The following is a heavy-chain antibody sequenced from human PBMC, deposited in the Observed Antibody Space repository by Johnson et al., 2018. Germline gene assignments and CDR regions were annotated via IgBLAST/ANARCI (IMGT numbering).Heavy chain of an antibody. D-gene: IGHD4-23*01. CDR1: GFTFSSYA. Sequence: QGQLVESGGGLVKPGGSLRLSCAASGFTFSSYAMHWVRQAPGKGLEWVAVISYDGSNKYFADSVQGRFTIARDNSKNKLYLQMNSRRAEDTAVYYCARVGGSNYYYYYMDVWGKGTTVTVSS. J-gene: IGHJ6*03. CDR2: ISYDGSNK. CDR3: ARVGGSNYYYYYMDV. V-gene: IGHV3-30-3*01.